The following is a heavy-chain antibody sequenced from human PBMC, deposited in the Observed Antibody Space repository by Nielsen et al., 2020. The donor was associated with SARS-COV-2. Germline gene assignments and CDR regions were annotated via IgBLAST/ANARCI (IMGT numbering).Heavy chain of an antibody. CDR1: GFTFSSTW. D-gene: IGHD3-3*01. CDR2: INPSGSGT. V-gene: IGHV3-74*01. J-gene: IGHJ6*03. Sequence: GESLKISCSASGFTFSSTWMDWVRQAPGQGLVWVSRINPSGSGTACADSVKGRFAVSRDNAENTVVLQIHSLRVEDTAVYYCAGGADFWSGTQKYYMDVWGKGTTVTVSS. CDR3: AGGADFWSGTQKYYMDV.